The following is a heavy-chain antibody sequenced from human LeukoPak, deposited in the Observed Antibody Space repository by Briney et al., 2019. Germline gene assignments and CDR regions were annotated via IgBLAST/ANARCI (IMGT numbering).Heavy chain of an antibody. CDR3: ASDSSGSQVGFDY. CDR1: GFTFSSYS. V-gene: IGHV3-21*01. CDR2: ISSSSSYI. Sequence: GGSLRLSCAASGFTFSSYSMSWVRQAPGKGLEWVSSISSSSSYIYYADSVKGRFTISRDNAKNSLYLQMNSLRAEDTAVYYCASDSSGSQVGFDYWGQGTLVTVSS. D-gene: IGHD3-22*01. J-gene: IGHJ4*02.